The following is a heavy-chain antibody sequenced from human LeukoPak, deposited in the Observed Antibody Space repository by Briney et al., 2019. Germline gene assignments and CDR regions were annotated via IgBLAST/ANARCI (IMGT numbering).Heavy chain of an antibody. V-gene: IGHV3-21*01. Sequence: GGSLRLSCAASGFTFSSSTLNWVRQAPGKGLEWVSSISSSSYIFYADSVKGRFTISRDNAKNSLYLQMHSLRAEDTAVYYCASIATDGSSDYWGQGTLVTVSS. J-gene: IGHJ4*02. CDR2: ISSSSYI. CDR3: ASIATDGSSDY. D-gene: IGHD1-26*01. CDR1: GFTFSSST.